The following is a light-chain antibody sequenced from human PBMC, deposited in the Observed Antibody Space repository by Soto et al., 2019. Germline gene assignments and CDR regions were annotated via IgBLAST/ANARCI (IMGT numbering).Light chain of an antibody. CDR3: QQRSNWHT. Sequence: ETVLTQSPATLSLSPGERATLSCMASQSVGSYLAWYQHKPGQAPRLLIYDASIRATGIPPRFSGSVSGTDFIVTISSLESEDFAIYYCQQRSNWHTFGGGTQVEI. V-gene: IGKV3-11*01. CDR2: DAS. J-gene: IGKJ4*01. CDR1: QSVGSY.